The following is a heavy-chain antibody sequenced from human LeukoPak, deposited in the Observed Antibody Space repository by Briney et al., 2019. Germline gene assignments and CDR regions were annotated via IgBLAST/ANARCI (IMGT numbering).Heavy chain of an antibody. Sequence: ASVKVSCKASGYTFTGYYMHWVRQAPGQGLECMGWINPNSGGTNYAQKFQGRVTMTRDTSISTAYMELSRLRSDDTAVYYCARDGEYGSGSYSTDYFDYWGQGTLVTVSS. CDR2: INPNSGGT. J-gene: IGHJ4*02. CDR1: GYTFTGYY. D-gene: IGHD3-10*01. CDR3: ARDGEYGSGSYSTDYFDY. V-gene: IGHV1-2*02.